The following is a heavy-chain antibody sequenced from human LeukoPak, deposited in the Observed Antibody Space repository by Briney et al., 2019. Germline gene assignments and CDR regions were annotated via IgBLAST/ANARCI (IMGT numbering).Heavy chain of an antibody. CDR1: GGTFSSYA. J-gene: IGHJ4*02. CDR2: IIPIFGTA. V-gene: IGHV1-69*05. D-gene: IGHD3-3*01. Sequence: ASAKVSCKASGGTFSSYAISWVRQAPGQGLEWMGRIIPIFGTANYAQKFQGRVTITTDESTSTAYMELSSLRSEDTAVYCCAREKYDFWSGALGYWGQGTLVTVSS. CDR3: AREKYDFWSGALGY.